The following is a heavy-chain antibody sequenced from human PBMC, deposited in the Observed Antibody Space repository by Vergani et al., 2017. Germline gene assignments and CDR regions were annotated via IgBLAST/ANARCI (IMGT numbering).Heavy chain of an antibody. Sequence: QVQLVQSGAEVKKPGFSVKVSCKASGGTFSSYAISWVRQAPGQGLEWMGGIIPIFGTANYAQKFQGRVTITADESTSTTYMELSSQRSEDTAVYYCARSSSGGQLGHNYYYYHYMDVWGK. D-gene: IGHD6-6*01. CDR3: ARSSSGGQLGHNYYYYHYMDV. CDR1: GGTFSSYA. J-gene: IGHJ6*03. CDR2: IIPIFGTA. V-gene: IGHV1-69*01.